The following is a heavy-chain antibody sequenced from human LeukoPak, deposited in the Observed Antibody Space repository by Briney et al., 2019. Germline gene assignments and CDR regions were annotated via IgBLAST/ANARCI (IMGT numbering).Heavy chain of an antibody. J-gene: IGHJ3*02. CDR2: INTNTGNP. V-gene: IGHV7-4-1*02. Sequence: ASVTVSCKASGYTFTTYAINWVRQAPGQGLEWMGWINTNTGNPTYAQGFTGRFVFSLDTSVSTAYLQISSLKAEDTAVYYCAREIGVAAPLPDAFDIWGQGTMVTVSS. CDR3: AREIGVAAPLPDAFDI. CDR1: GYTFTTYA. D-gene: IGHD2-15*01.